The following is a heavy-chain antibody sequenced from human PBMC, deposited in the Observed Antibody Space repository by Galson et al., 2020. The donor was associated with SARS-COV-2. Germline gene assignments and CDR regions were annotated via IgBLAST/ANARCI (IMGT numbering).Heavy chain of an antibody. Sequence: GESLKISCAASGFTFSNYGMQWVRQAPGKGLEWVGVISYDGSLEFYADYVKGRFTISRDNFRNTVFLHMHSLGPEDSAIYYCAKEDTPMVAHHFDSWGQGTLVTVSS. V-gene: IGHV3-30*18. CDR1: GFTFSNYG. D-gene: IGHD5-18*01. CDR3: AKEDTPMVAHHFDS. CDR2: ISYDGSLE. J-gene: IGHJ4*02.